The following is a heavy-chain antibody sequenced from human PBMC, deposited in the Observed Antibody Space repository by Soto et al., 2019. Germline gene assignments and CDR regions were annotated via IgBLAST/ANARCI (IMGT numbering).Heavy chain of an antibody. CDR2: ISWNGNFT. D-gene: IGHD2-15*01. CDR3: VGGSWFD. J-gene: IGHJ4*02. CDR1: GYSFEDYS. Sequence: EVQLVESGGDMVQPGRYLKLSCVGSGYSFEDYSMHWVRQAPGKGLEWVSGISWNGNFTGYADSVKGRFTISRDNAKNALFFQMRSLSLEDTALYYCVGGSWFDWGQGTLVTVSS. V-gene: IGHV3-9*01.